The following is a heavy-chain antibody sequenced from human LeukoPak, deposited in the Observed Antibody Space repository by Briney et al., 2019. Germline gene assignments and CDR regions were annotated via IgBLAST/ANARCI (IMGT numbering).Heavy chain of an antibody. Sequence: SETLSLTCIVSSGSINNHYWSWIRQPPGKGLVWIGYIYNSWNTNYNPSLQSRVTISMDASRKQFSLNLTSVTAADTAVYYCARDQIGYGLDYWGQGTLVTVSS. CDR3: ARDQIGYGLDY. V-gene: IGHV4-59*11. CDR1: SGSINNHY. D-gene: IGHD5-18*01. J-gene: IGHJ4*02. CDR2: IYNSWNT.